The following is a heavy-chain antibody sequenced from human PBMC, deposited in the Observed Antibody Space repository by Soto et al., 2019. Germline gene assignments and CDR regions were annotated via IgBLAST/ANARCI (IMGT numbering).Heavy chain of an antibody. J-gene: IGHJ5*02. CDR3: ARRPLVWDSSSWSIWFDP. Sequence: LEILSLTCTVSGGSIISYYWSWIRQPPGKGLEWIGYIYYSGSTNYNPSLKSRVTISVDTSKNQFSLKLSSVTAADTAVYYCARRPLVWDSSSWSIWFDPWGQGTLVTVSS. CDR2: IYYSGST. CDR1: GGSIISYY. V-gene: IGHV4-59*01. D-gene: IGHD6-13*01.